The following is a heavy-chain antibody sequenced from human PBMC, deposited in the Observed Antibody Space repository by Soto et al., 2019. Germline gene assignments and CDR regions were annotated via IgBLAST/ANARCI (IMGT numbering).Heavy chain of an antibody. Sequence: SETLSLTCSVSDGSISSYYWGWIRQPPGKGLEWIGNIFYTGSTNYNPSLKSRVTISVDTSKNQFSLRLSSVAAADTAVYYCARLSPIGNNWSYFDFWGQGTLVTVSS. CDR3: ARLSPIGNNWSYFDF. J-gene: IGHJ4*02. CDR2: IFYTGST. V-gene: IGHV4-59*01. D-gene: IGHD1-1*01. CDR1: DGSISSYY.